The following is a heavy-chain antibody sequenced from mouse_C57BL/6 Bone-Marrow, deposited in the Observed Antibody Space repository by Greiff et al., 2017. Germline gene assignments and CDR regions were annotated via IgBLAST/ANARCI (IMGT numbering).Heavy chain of an antibody. CDR3: ARNYYGSSQWYFDV. CDR1: GYSFTDYN. V-gene: IGHV1-39*01. J-gene: IGHJ1*03. CDR2: INPNYGTT. D-gene: IGHD1-1*01. Sequence: VQLQQSGPELVKPGASVKISCKASGYSFTDYNMNWVKQSNGKSLEWIGVINPNYGTTSYNQKFKGKATLTVDQSSSTAYMQLNSLTSEDSAVYYYARNYYGSSQWYFDVWGTGTTVTVSS.